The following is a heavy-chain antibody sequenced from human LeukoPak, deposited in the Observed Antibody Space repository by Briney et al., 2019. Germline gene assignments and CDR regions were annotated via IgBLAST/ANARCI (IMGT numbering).Heavy chain of an antibody. CDR2: IIPIFGTA. V-gene: IGHV1-69*05. CDR1: GGTFSSYA. Sequence: SVKVSCKASGGTFSSYAISWVRQAPGQGLEWMGGIIPIFGTANYAQKFQGRVTITTDESTSTAYMELSSLRSEDTAVYYCARASTYCGADCYQADYWGQGTLVTVSS. CDR3: ARASTYCGADCYQADY. D-gene: IGHD2-21*01. J-gene: IGHJ4*02.